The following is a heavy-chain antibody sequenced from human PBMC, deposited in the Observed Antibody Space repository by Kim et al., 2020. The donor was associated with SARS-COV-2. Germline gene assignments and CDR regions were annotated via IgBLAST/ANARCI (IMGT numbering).Heavy chain of an antibody. V-gene: IGHV3-48*02. CDR3: AREAFYYYDSSGYLPNWFDP. J-gene: IGHJ5*02. Sequence: RFTISRDNAKNSLYLQMNSLRDEDTAVYYCAREAFYYYDSSGYLPNWFDPWGRGTLVTVSS. D-gene: IGHD3-22*01.